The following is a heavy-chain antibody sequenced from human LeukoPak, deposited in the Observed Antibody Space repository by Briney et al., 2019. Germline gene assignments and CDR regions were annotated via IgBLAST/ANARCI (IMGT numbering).Heavy chain of an antibody. CDR3: ARYYYDSSGYPKYYYGMDV. V-gene: IGHV4-59*01. Sequence: SETLSLTCTVSGGSISSYYWSWIRQPPGKGLEWIGYIYYSGSTNYNPSLKSRVTISVDMSKNQFSLKLSSVTAADTAVYYCARYYYDSSGYPKYYYGMDVWGQGTTVTVSS. CDR2: IYYSGST. CDR1: GGSISSYY. D-gene: IGHD3-22*01. J-gene: IGHJ6*02.